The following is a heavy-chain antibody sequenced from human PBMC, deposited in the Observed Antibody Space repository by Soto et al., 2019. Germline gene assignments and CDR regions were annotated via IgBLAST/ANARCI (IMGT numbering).Heavy chain of an antibody. Sequence: EVHLLESGGGLVQPGGSLRLSCAAYGFTFSSYAMSWVRQAPGKGLEWVSAISGGGGYTYYADYVKGRFTIARDNSRNTLYLQMNSLRAEDTAVYYCAKDSASYYFDYWGQGTLVTVSS. V-gene: IGHV3-23*01. J-gene: IGHJ4*02. D-gene: IGHD2-2*01. CDR2: ISGGGGYT. CDR3: AKDSASYYFDY. CDR1: GFTFSSYA.